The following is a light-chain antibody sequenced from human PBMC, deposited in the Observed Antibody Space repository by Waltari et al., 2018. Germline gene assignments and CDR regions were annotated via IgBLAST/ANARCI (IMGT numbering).Light chain of an antibody. J-gene: IGLJ2*01. CDR2: EVT. CDR3: CSYAGGSTLV. Sequence: QAALTQPASVSGSPGQSITISCTGTRSHVGSVNLVSWYQQYPGKAPKLMIYEVTKRPSRISNRFSGSKSGNTASLTISGLQAEDEADYYCCSYAGGSTLVFGGGTKLTVL. V-gene: IGLV2-23*02. CDR1: RSHVGSVNL.